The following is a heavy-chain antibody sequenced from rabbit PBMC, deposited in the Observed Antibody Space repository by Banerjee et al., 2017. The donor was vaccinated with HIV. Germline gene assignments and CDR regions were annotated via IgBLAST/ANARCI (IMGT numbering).Heavy chain of an antibody. CDR1: GIDLNTYA. CDR2: MVVGDS. V-gene: IGHV1S44*01. D-gene: IGHD3-1*01. Sequence: QSVEESGGRLGTPGPPLTLTCTISGIDLNTYAIAWVRQAPGKGLEYIRLMVVGDSWFAPWAKSRFTFSKTSSDTVFLGISIPTSEDTAPSFCARVVFYLIWGFDP. J-gene: IGHJ6*02. CDR3: ARVVFYLIWGFDP.